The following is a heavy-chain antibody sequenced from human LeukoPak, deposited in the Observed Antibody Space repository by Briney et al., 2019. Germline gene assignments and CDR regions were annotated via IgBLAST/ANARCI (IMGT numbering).Heavy chain of an antibody. D-gene: IGHD3-22*01. CDR3: ARPAGSSGYYYYFDY. CDR2: ISAYNGNT. Sequence: ASVKVSCKASGYTFTSYGISWVRQAPGQGLEWMGWISAYNGNTNYAQKLQGRVTMTTDTSTSTAYMELRSLRSDDTAVYYCARPAGSSGYYYYFDYWGQGTLVTVSS. J-gene: IGHJ4*02. CDR1: GYTFTSYG. V-gene: IGHV1-18*01.